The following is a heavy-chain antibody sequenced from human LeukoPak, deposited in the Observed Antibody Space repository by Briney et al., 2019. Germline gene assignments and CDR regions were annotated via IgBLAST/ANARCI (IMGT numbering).Heavy chain of an antibody. Sequence: SETLSLTCTVSGGSISSSSYYWGWIRQPPGKGLEWIGRIYYSGSTYYNPSLKSRVTISVDTSKNQFSLKLSSVTAADTAVYYCARREQLVRWANYWGQGTLLTVSS. CDR2: IYYSGST. CDR1: GGSISSSSYY. CDR3: ARREQLVRWANY. D-gene: IGHD6-6*01. V-gene: IGHV4-39*01. J-gene: IGHJ4*02.